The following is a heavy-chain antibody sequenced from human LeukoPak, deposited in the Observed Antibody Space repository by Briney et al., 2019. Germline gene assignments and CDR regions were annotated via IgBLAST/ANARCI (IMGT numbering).Heavy chain of an antibody. Sequence: GASVNVSCKASVGTFTKYVISWVRPAPGQGLDWMGWISTYNGHTKYAQKLQGRVTMTTDTSTTTAYMELRSLTSDDTAVYYCARVARTTGTTDFDYWGQGTLVTVSS. CDR3: ARVARTTGTTDFDY. CDR1: VGTFTKYV. CDR2: ISTYNGHT. J-gene: IGHJ4*02. D-gene: IGHD1-1*01. V-gene: IGHV1-18*04.